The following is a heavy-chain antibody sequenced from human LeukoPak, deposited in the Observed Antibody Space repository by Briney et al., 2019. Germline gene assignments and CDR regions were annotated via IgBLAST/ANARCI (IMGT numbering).Heavy chain of an antibody. CDR1: GYTCTDYY. D-gene: IGHD2-2*01. J-gene: IGHJ4*02. Sequence: ASVKISCKVSGYTCTDYYMHWVQQAPGKGLEWMGLVDPEDGETIYAEKFQGRVTITADTSTDTAYMELSSLRSEDTAVYYFATSRKHCSSTSCYVVDYWGQGSLVTVSS. CDR2: VDPEDGET. V-gene: IGHV1-69-2*01. CDR3: ATSRKHCSSTSCYVVDY.